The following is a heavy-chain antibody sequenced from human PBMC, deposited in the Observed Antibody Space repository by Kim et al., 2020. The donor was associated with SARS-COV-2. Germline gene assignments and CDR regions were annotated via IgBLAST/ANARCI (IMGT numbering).Heavy chain of an antibody. J-gene: IGHJ4*02. Sequence: GSLRLSCAASGFSFNNYAMNWVRQAPGKGLEWVSSIRGGGGSTYYADSVKGRFTISRDNSKNTLYLQMNSLRAEDTAIYYCAKARGMLRGASDSWGQGTLVIVSS. V-gene: IGHV3-23*01. CDR2: IRGGGGST. D-gene: IGHD3-10*01. CDR1: GFSFNNYA. CDR3: AKARGMLRGASDS.